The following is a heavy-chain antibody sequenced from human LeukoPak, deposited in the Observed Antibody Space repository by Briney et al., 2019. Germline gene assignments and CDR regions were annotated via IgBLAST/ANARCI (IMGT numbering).Heavy chain of an antibody. J-gene: IGHJ6*03. D-gene: IGHD3-3*01. CDR2: ISTYSGNT. Sequence: ASVKVSCKASGYTFISHGITWVRQAPGQGLEWMGWISTYSGNTHYAQKFQGRVTLTKDTSTTTAYLELRSLRSDDAAVYYCARDLAVLGVVFTSYMDVWGQGTPVTVSS. V-gene: IGHV1-18*01. CDR3: ARDLAVLGVVFTSYMDV. CDR1: GYTFISHG.